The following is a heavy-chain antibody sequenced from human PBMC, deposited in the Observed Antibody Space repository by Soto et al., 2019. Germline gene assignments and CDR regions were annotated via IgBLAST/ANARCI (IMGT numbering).Heavy chain of an antibody. D-gene: IGHD3-22*01. CDR3: ARAQNPYYYDSSGQDAFDI. CDR1: GFTFSDYY. V-gene: IGHV3-11*01. J-gene: IGHJ3*02. Sequence: QVQLVESGGGLVKPGGSLRLSCAASGFTFSDYYMSWIRQAPGKGLEWVSYISSSGSTIYYADSVKGRFTISRDNAKNSLYLQMSSLRAEDTAVYYCARAQNPYYYDSSGQDAFDIWGQGTMVTVSS. CDR2: ISSSGSTI.